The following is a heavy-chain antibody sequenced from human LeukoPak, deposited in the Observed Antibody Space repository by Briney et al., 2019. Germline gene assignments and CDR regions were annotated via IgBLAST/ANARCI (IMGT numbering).Heavy chain of an antibody. D-gene: IGHD3-22*01. Sequence: GGSLRLSCAASGFTFSNNWMTWVRQAPGKGLEWVASVKKDASEKYYVDSVKGRFTISRDNAKNSLYLQMNSLRAEDTAVYYCARGSNYYDRSGYYPDYWGQGTLVTVSS. CDR1: GFTFSNNW. CDR3: ARGSNYYDRSGYYPDY. V-gene: IGHV3-7*04. CDR2: VKKDASEK. J-gene: IGHJ4*02.